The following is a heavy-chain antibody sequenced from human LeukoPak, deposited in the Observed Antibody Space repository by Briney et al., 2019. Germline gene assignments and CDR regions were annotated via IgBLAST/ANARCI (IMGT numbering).Heavy chain of an antibody. CDR3: ARRGTTGTRYYFDY. V-gene: IGHV4-34*01. CDR2: INHSGST. D-gene: IGHD1-1*01. Sequence: SETLSLTCTVSGGSISSYYWSWIRQPPGKGLEWIGEINHSGSTNYNPSLRSRVTISVDTSKNQFSLKLSSVTAADTAVYYCARRGTTGTRYYFDYWGQGTLVTVSS. CDR1: GGSISSYY. J-gene: IGHJ4*02.